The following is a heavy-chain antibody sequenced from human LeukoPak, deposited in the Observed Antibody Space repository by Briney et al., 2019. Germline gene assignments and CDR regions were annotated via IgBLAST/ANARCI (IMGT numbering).Heavy chain of an antibody. Sequence: GGSLRLSCAASGFTFSSYGMHWVRQAPGQGLEWVAFIRYDGSNKYYADSVKGRFTISRDNSKNTLYLQMNSLRAGDTAVYYCAKTSLYDSSGYIDYWGQGTLVTVSS. V-gene: IGHV3-30*02. CDR2: IRYDGSNK. J-gene: IGHJ4*02. CDR1: GFTFSSYG. CDR3: AKTSLYDSSGYIDY. D-gene: IGHD3-22*01.